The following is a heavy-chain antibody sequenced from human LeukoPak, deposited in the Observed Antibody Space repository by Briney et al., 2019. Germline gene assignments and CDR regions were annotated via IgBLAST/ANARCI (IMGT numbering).Heavy chain of an antibody. CDR3: ARTVSHYGSGSYYADY. Sequence: SETLSLTCTVSGGSISSSSYYWGWIRQPPGKGLEWIGSIYYSGSTYYNPSLKSRVTISVDTSKNQFSLKLSSVTAADTAVYYCARTVSHYGSGSYYADYWGQGTLVTVSS. V-gene: IGHV4-39*01. CDR1: GGSISSSSYY. D-gene: IGHD3-10*01. CDR2: IYYSGST. J-gene: IGHJ4*02.